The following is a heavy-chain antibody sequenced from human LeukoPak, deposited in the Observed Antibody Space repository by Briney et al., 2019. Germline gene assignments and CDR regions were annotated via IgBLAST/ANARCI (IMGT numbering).Heavy chain of an antibody. CDR3: ARDFWSGYYTPYNWFDP. D-gene: IGHD3-3*01. CDR2: IYYSGST. J-gene: IGHJ5*02. CDR1: GGSISSYY. Sequence: SETLSLTCTVSGGSISSYYWSWVRQPPGKGLEWIGYIYYSGSTNYNPSLKSRVTISVDTSKNQFSLKLSSVTAADTAVYYCARDFWSGYYTPYNWFDPWGQGTLVTVSS. V-gene: IGHV4-59*12.